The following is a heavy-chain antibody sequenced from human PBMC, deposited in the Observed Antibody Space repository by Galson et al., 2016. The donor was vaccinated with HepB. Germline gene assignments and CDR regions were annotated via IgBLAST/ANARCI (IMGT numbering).Heavy chain of an antibody. Sequence: QSGAEVKKPGQSLKISCKGFGYSFTNYWIGWVRQMPGKGLEWMGIIYPGDSDTTYSPPFQGQVTTSADNSISTAYLQWSSLKASDTAMYYCARSNDTYYYDSRGYYKYAMDVWGQGTTVTVSS. CDR1: GYSFTNYW. V-gene: IGHV5-51*01. J-gene: IGHJ6*02. CDR2: IYPGDSDT. D-gene: IGHD3-22*01. CDR3: ARSNDTYYYDSRGYYKYAMDV.